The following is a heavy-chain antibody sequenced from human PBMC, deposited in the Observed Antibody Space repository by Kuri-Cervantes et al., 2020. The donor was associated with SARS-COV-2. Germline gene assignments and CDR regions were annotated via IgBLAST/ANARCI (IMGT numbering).Heavy chain of an antibody. CDR1: GGSISSSSYY. D-gene: IGHD5-18*01. CDR2: IYYSGST. J-gene: IGHJ4*02. Sequence: SETLSLTCTVSGGSISSSSYYWGWIRQPPGKGLEWIGSIYYSGSTYYNPSLKSRVTISVDTSKNQFSLKLSSVTAADTAMYYCATDTAMVDYWGQGTLVTVSS. CDR3: ATDTAMVDY. V-gene: IGHV4-39*01.